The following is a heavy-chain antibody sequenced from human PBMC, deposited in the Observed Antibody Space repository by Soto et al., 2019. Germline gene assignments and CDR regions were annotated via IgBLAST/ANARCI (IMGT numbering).Heavy chain of an antibody. V-gene: IGHV3-23*01. CDR1: GFTFSSHA. CDR3: AKDRGDGNYYFDS. J-gene: IGHJ4*02. Sequence: GGSLRLSCAASGFTFSSHAMSWVRQAPGKGLEWVSGISGDGTRAFYPDSVKGRFTISRDNSKNTLFLQMNSLRAEDTALYYCAKDRGDGNYYFDSWGQGILVTVSS. CDR2: ISGDGTRA. D-gene: IGHD1-26*01.